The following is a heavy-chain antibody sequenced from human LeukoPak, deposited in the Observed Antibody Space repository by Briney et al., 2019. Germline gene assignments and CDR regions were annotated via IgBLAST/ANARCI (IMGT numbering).Heavy chain of an antibody. V-gene: IGHV3-7*01. Sequence: PGGSLRLSCAASGFTFSSYWMSWVRQAPGKGLEWVANIKQDGSEKYYVDSVKGRFTISGDNAKNSLYLQMNSLRAEDTAVYYCARDRWSSTSYNDYWGQGTLVTVSS. CDR2: IKQDGSEK. D-gene: IGHD2-2*01. J-gene: IGHJ4*02. CDR1: GFTFSSYW. CDR3: ARDRWSSTSYNDY.